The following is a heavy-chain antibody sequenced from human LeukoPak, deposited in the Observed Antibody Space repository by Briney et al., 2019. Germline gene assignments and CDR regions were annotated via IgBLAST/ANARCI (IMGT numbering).Heavy chain of an antibody. CDR2: IYSGGST. V-gene: IGHV3-53*01. CDR3: ATRGTSGSYWFDP. D-gene: IGHD1-26*01. J-gene: IGHJ5*02. Sequence: GGSLRLSCAASGFIVSSNYMSWVRQAPGKGLEWVSVIYSGGSTYYADSVKGRFTISRDNSKNTLYLQMNSLRAEDTAVYYCATRGTSGSYWFDPWGQGTLVTVSS. CDR1: GFIVSSNY.